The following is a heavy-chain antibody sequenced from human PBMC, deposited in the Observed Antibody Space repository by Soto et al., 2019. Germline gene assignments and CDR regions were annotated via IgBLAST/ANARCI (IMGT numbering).Heavy chain of an antibody. D-gene: IGHD3-22*01. J-gene: IGHJ6*02. CDR2: ISYDGSNK. CDR3: AKDQGGKYYDSSGYPYYYYYGMDV. CDR1: GFTFSSYG. Sequence: PGGSLRLSCAASGFTFSSYGMHWVRQAPGKGLEWVAVISYDGSNKYYADSVKGRFTISRDNSKNTLYLQMNSLRAEDTAVYYCAKDQGGKYYDSSGYPYYYYYGMDVWGQGTTVTVSS. V-gene: IGHV3-30*18.